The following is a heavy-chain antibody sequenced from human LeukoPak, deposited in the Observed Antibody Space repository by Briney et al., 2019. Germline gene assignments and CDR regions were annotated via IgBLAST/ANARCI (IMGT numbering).Heavy chain of an antibody. J-gene: IGHJ3*02. V-gene: IGHV4-4*02. Sequence: SETLSLTCAVSGGSISSSNWWSWVRQPPGKGLEWIGEIYHSGSTNYNPSLKSRVTISVDKSKNQFSLKLSSVTAADTAVYYCARDFCSSTSCYVPDAFDIWGQGTMVTVSS. D-gene: IGHD2-2*01. CDR3: ARDFCSSTSCYVPDAFDI. CDR1: GGSISSSNW. CDR2: IYHSGST.